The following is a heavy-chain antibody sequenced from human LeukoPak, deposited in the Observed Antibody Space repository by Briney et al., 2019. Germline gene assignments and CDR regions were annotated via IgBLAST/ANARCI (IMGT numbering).Heavy chain of an antibody. D-gene: IGHD2-21*01. V-gene: IGHV4-38-2*02. CDR2: IYHSGST. CDR1: GYSISSGYY. Sequence: SETLSLTCTVSGYSISSGYYWGWIRQPPGKGLEWIGSIYHSGSTYYNPSLKSRVTISVDTSKNQFSLKLGSVTAADTAVYYCAREAVICPDYWGQGTLVTVSS. CDR3: AREAVICPDY. J-gene: IGHJ4*02.